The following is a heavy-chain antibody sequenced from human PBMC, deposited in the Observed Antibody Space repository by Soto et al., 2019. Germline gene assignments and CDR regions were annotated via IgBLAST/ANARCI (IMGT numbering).Heavy chain of an antibody. CDR2: RSYDGNNK. J-gene: IGHJ4*02. CDR3: ARRPIDYDILTGYYHDYFDY. Sequence: IHWGRQAPEMGLEWVAVRSYDGNNKYHADYVEGRFTICRANSKNTLYLQMNSLRAEDTAVYYCARRPIDYDILTGYYHDYFDYWGQGTRV. D-gene: IGHD3-9*01. V-gene: IGHV3-33*05.